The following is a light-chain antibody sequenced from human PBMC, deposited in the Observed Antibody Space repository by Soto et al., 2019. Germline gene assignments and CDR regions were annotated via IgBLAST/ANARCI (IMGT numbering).Light chain of an antibody. Sequence: SALTQPASVSGSPGQSITISCTGTSSDVGGYNYVSWYQQHPGKAPKLMIYDVSNRPSGVSNRFSGSKSGNTDSLTISGLQAEDEADYYCSSYTSSSTPVVFGGGTKLTVL. CDR1: SSDVGGYNY. V-gene: IGLV2-14*01. CDR2: DVS. J-gene: IGLJ2*01. CDR3: SSYTSSSTPVV.